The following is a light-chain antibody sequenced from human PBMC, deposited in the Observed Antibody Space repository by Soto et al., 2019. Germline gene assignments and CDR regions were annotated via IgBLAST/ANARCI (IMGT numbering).Light chain of an antibody. Sequence: DFQMTQSPSTLSGSVGDRVTITCRASQTISSWLAWYQQKPGNAPKLLIYKASTLKSGVPSRFSGSGSWSEFTLTISSLQPDDVATYYCQPYNSYSEASGKGTKVELK. V-gene: IGKV1-5*03. CDR1: QTISSW. CDR3: QPYNSYSEA. J-gene: IGKJ1*01. CDR2: KAS.